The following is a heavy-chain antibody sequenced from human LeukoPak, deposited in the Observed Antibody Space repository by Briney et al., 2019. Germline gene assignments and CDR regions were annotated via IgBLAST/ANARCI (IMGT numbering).Heavy chain of an antibody. D-gene: IGHD1-26*01. CDR2: INPNSGGT. CDR1: GYTFTGYY. V-gene: IGHV1-2*02. Sequence: GASVKVSCKASGYTFTGYYMHWVRQAPGQGLEWMGWINPNSGGTNYAQKLQGRVTMTTDTSTSTAYMELRSLRSDDTAVYYCARMSGSYYGDFDYWGQGTLVTVSS. CDR3: ARMSGSYYGDFDY. J-gene: IGHJ4*02.